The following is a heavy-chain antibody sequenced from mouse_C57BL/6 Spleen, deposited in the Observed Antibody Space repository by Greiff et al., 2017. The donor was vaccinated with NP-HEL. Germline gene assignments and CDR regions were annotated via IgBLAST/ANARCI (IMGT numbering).Heavy chain of an antibody. V-gene: IGHV5-17*01. CDR2: ISSGSSTI. D-gene: IGHD2-4*01. J-gene: IGHJ3*01. Sequence: DVQLVESGGGLVKPGGSLKLSCAASGFTFSGYGMHWVRQAPEKGLEWVAYISSGSSTIYYADTVKGPFTISRDNAKNTLFLQMTSLRSEDTAKYYGARYDYDSCFAYWGQGTLVTVSA. CDR1: GFTFSGYG. CDR3: ARYDYDSCFAY.